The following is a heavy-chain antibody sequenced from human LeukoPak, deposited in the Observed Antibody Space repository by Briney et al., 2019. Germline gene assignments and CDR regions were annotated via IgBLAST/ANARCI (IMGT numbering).Heavy chain of an antibody. Sequence: SETLSLTCTVSGGSISSFFWSGIRQSPEKGLEWIGYFYFSGSTNYSPSLQSRVTISLDTSKHQLSLRLSSVTAADTAIYYCARGIWFYDYDYWGQGSLVTVSS. CDR2: FYFSGST. J-gene: IGHJ4*02. CDR1: GGSISSFF. D-gene: IGHD5/OR15-5a*01. CDR3: ARGIWFYDYDY. V-gene: IGHV4-59*01.